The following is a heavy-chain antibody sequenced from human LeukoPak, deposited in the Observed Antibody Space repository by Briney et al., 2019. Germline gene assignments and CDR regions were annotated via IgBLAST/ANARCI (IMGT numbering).Heavy chain of an antibody. CDR3: ARDSVTTDAGY. D-gene: IGHD4-17*01. V-gene: IGHV3-21*01. J-gene: IGHJ4*02. CDR1: GFTFSSYS. CDR2: ISSSSSYI. Sequence: GGSLRLSCAASGFTFSSYSMNWVRQAPGKGLEWVSSISSSSSYIYYADSVKGRFTIFRDNAKNSLYLQMNSLRAEDTAVYYCARDSVTTDAGYWGQGTLVTVSS.